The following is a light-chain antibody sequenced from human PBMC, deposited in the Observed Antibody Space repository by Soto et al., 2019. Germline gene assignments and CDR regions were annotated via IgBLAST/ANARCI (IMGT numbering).Light chain of an antibody. CDR2: DVS. CDR1: QSVSSY. CDR3: QQYNSWPQT. V-gene: IGKV3-15*01. J-gene: IGKJ1*01. Sequence: EIVLTQSPATLSLSPGERATLSCRASQSVSSYLAWYQQRPGQAPRLLIYDVSTGATGIPARFSGRRSGTEFTLTISSLQSEDFGVYYCQQYNSWPQTFGQGTKVDI.